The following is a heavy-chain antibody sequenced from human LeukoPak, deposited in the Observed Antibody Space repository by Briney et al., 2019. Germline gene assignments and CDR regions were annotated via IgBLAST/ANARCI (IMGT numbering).Heavy chain of an antibody. CDR3: ARAVGTSRNFFDY. CDR2: IYHSGST. J-gene: IGHJ4*02. D-gene: IGHD4-23*01. V-gene: IGHV4-39*07. CDR1: GGSISSSSHY. Sequence: PSETLSLTCTVSGGSISSSSHYWGWIRQPPGKGLECIGSIYHSGSTYYNPSLKGRVTISVDTSKNQFSLNLSSVTAADTAMYYCARAVGTSRNFFDYWGQGTLVTVSS.